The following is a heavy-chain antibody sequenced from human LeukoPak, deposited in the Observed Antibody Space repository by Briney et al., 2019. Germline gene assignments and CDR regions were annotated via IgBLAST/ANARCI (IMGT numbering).Heavy chain of an antibody. V-gene: IGHV3-66*01. Sequence: GGSLRLSCAASGFTVSSNYMSWVRQAPGKGLEWVSVIYSGGSTYYADSVKGRFTISRDNSKNTLYLQMNSLRAEDTAVYYCARTVMNYDILTGYYPHDAFDIWGQGTMVTVSS. CDR2: IYSGGST. J-gene: IGHJ3*02. CDR3: ARTVMNYDILTGYYPHDAFDI. CDR1: GFTVSSNY. D-gene: IGHD3-9*01.